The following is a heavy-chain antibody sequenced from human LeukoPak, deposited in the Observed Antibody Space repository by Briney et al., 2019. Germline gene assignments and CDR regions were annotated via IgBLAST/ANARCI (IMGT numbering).Heavy chain of an antibody. CDR2: ISGSGGST. Sequence: GGSLRLSCAASGFTFSSYAMSWVRQAPGKGLEWVSAISGSGGSTYYADSVKGRFTISRDNAKNTLCLQMNSLRVDDTAVYYCATDRYYTMNIWGQGTTVTVSS. CDR3: ATDRYYTMNI. V-gene: IGHV3-23*01. J-gene: IGHJ6*02. CDR1: GFTFSSYA.